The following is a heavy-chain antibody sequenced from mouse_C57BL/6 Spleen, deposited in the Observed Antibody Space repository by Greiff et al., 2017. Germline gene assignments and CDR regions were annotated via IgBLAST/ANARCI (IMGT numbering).Heavy chain of an antibody. Sequence: ESGPGLVKPSQSLSLTCSVTGYSITSGYYWNWIRQFPGNKLEWMGYISYDGSNNYNPSLKNRISITRDTSKNQFFLKLNSVTTEDTATYYCARDGYYENYAMDYWGQGTSVTVSS. CDR1: GYSITSGYY. J-gene: IGHJ4*01. D-gene: IGHD2-3*01. V-gene: IGHV3-6*01. CDR3: ARDGYYENYAMDY. CDR2: ISYDGSN.